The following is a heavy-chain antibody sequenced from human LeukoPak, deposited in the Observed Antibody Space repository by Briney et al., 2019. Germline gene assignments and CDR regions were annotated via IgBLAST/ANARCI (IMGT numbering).Heavy chain of an antibody. CDR3: AKVRGGLPRGYYYYGMDV. V-gene: IGHV3-23*01. CDR1: GFTFSTYA. D-gene: IGHD2-21*02. CDR2: ISGSGGST. J-gene: IGHJ6*02. Sequence: GGSLRLSCAASGFTFSTYALSWVAQAPGKELEWVSAISGSGGSTYYADSVKGRFTISRDNSKNRLYLQMNSVRAEDTAVYYCAKVRGGLPRGYYYYGMDVWGQGTTVTVSS.